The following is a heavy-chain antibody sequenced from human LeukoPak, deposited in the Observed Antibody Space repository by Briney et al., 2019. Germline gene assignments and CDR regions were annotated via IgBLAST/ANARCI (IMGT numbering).Heavy chain of an antibody. J-gene: IGHJ4*02. CDR2: IRWDGTNK. V-gene: IGHV3-30*02. CDR1: GFTFSSYG. D-gene: IGHD5-18*01. Sequence: GGSLRLSCAAPGFTFSSYGMHSVRQAPGKVLEWVAFIRWDGTNKFYADSVKGRFTSARDNSKNTLYLQMNSLRAEDTAVYYCARDGGYNYGYCVDYWGQGTLVTVSS. CDR3: ARDGGYNYGYCVDY.